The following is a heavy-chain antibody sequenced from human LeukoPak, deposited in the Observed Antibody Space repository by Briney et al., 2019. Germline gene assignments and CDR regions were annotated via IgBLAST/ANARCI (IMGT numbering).Heavy chain of an antibody. J-gene: IGHJ4*02. CDR2: ISSSGSTI. Sequence: KPGGSLRLSCAASGFTFSDYYMSWIRQAPGKGLEWVSYISSSGSTIYYADSVKGRFTISRDNAKNSLYLQMNSLRAEDTAVYYCARGNYYYDSSGYYGFGYWGQGTLVTLSS. CDR1: GFTFSDYY. V-gene: IGHV3-11*04. D-gene: IGHD3-22*01. CDR3: ARGNYYYDSSGYYGFGY.